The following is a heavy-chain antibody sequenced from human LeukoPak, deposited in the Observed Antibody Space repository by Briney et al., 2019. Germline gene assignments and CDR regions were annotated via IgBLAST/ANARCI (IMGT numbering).Heavy chain of an antibody. J-gene: IGHJ4*02. D-gene: IGHD2-21*02. CDR1: RFTLSSSG. Sequence: PGGSLRLSCAASRFTLSSSGMHWVRQAPGKGLEWVAVVSYDGSNKYYADSVKGRFTISRDNSKNTLYLQMNSLRAEDTAVYYCAKDVCGGDCYTFDFWGQGTLVTVSS. V-gene: IGHV3-30*18. CDR3: AKDVCGGDCYTFDF. CDR2: VSYDGSNK.